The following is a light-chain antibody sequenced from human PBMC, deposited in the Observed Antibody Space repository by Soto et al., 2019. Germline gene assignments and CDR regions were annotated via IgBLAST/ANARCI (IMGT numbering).Light chain of an antibody. V-gene: IGLV2-14*01. CDR1: SSDVGGYNY. J-gene: IGLJ1*01. Sequence: QSVLTQPASVSGSPGQSITISCTGTSSDVGGYNYVSWYQQHPGKAPKLIIYEVSNRPSGVCNRFSGSKSGNTASLTISGLQAEDEADYYCNSYTSKSTGVFGTGTKLTVL. CDR2: EVS. CDR3: NSYTSKSTGV.